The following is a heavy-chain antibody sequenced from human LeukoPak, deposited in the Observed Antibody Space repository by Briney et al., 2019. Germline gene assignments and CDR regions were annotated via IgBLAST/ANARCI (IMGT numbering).Heavy chain of an antibody. Sequence: SLRLSSAASGFTFANYAMHWVRQAPGKGLEWVSGIAWNSGNTGFADAVKGRFTISRDNAENSLYLQMNSLTPEDTPFYFCAKDMNSYGSGSSYNPWGPFDSWGQGTLVTVSS. J-gene: IGHJ4*02. V-gene: IGHV3-9*01. D-gene: IGHD3-10*01. CDR1: GFTFANYA. CDR2: IAWNSGNT. CDR3: AKDMNSYGSGSSYNPWGPFDS.